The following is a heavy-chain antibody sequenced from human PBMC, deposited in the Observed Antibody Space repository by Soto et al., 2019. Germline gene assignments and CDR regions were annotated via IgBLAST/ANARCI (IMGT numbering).Heavy chain of an antibody. CDR1: GGSISSYY. CDR2: IYTSGST. J-gene: IGHJ2*01. V-gene: IGHV4-4*07. D-gene: IGHD6-19*01. CDR3: ARDISIAVAGTDWYFDL. Sequence: SETLSLTCTVSGGSISSYYWSWIRQPAGKGLEWIGRIYTSGSTNYNPSLKSRVTMSVDTSKNQFSLKLSSVTAADTAVYYCARDISIAVAGTDWYFDLWGRGTLVTVS.